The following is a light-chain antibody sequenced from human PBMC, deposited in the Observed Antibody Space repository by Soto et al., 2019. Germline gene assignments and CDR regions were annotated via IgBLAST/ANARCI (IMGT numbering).Light chain of an antibody. V-gene: IGKV3-20*01. J-gene: IGKJ1*01. CDR1: QSVGSTY. CDR2: GAS. Sequence: EIVLTQSPGTLSLSPGAGATLSCRASQSVGSTYLAWYQQKPGQAPRLLIYGASSRATGIPDRFSGSGSGTDFTLTISRLEPEDFAVYYCQQTYSVPWTFGQGTEVA. CDR3: QQTYSVPWT.